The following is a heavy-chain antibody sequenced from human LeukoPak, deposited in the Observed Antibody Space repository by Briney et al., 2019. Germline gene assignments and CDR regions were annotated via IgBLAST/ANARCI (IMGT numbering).Heavy chain of an antibody. CDR2: ISSSGGTT. Sequence: GGSLRLSCAASGFTFTSYAMSWVRQAPGKGLEWVSAISSSGGTTYYADSVKGPFTISRDNSKNTLYMQMHSLRAEDTAVYYCAKALGSIVVTTTDYWGQGTLVTVSP. J-gene: IGHJ4*02. CDR1: GFTFTSYA. D-gene: IGHD5-12*01. CDR3: AKALGSIVVTTTDY. V-gene: IGHV3-23*01.